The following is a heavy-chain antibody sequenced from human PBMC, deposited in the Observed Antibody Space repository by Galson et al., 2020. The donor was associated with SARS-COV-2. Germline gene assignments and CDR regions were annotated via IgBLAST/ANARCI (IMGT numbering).Heavy chain of an antibody. CDR2: ISGSGGST. CDR1: GFTFSTYA. J-gene: IGHJ6*02. CDR3: ATLPTGYSPEYDDDDGVDV. V-gene: IGHV3-23*01. D-gene: IGHD3-9*01. Sequence: GGSLRLSCAASGFTFSTYAMSWVRQAPGKGLEWVSGISGSGGSTYYADSVKGRFTISRDNPKNMLYPEMTILRAEDTALYYCATLPTGYSPEYDDDDGVDVWGQGTTGTVAS.